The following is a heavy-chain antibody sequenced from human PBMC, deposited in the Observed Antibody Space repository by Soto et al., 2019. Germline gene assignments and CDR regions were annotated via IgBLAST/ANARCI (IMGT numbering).Heavy chain of an antibody. Sequence: GGSLRLSCAASGFTFSSYAMHWVRQAPGKGLEWVAVISYDGSNKYYADSVKGRFTISRDNSKNTLYLQMNSLRAEDTAVYYCAGLSYDILTGPFDYWGQGTLVTVSS. CDR1: GFTFSSYA. J-gene: IGHJ4*02. CDR3: AGLSYDILTGPFDY. CDR2: ISYDGSNK. V-gene: IGHV3-30-3*01. D-gene: IGHD3-9*01.